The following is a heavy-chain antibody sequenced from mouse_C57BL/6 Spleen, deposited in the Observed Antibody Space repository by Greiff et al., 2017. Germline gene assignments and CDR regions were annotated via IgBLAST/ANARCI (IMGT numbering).Heavy chain of an antibody. Sequence: EVKVVESGGGLVKPGGSLKLSCAASGFTFSDYGMHWVRQAPEKGLEWVAYISSGSSTIYYADTVKGRFTISRDNAKNTLFLQMTSLRSEDTAMYYCATYYDYEGFAYWGQGTLVTVSA. D-gene: IGHD2-4*01. V-gene: IGHV5-17*01. CDR3: ATYYDYEGFAY. CDR1: GFTFSDYG. J-gene: IGHJ3*01. CDR2: ISSGSSTI.